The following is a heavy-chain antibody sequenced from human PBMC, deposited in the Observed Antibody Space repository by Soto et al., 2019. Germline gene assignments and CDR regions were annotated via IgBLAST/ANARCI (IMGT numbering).Heavy chain of an antibody. CDR3: AREEGGSSRGGAFDI. CDR1: GFTFSSYS. V-gene: IGHV3-48*02. CDR2: ISSSSSTI. D-gene: IGHD6-13*01. Sequence: GGPLRLSCAASGFTFSSYSMNWVRQAPGKGLEWVSYISSSSSTIYYADSVKGRFTISRDNAKNSLYLQMNSLRDEDTAVYYCAREEGGSSRGGAFDIWGQGTMVTVSS. J-gene: IGHJ3*02.